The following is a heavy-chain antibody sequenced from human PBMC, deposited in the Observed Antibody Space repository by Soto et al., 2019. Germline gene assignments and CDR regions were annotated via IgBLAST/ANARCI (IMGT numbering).Heavy chain of an antibody. CDR2: IYYIGST. V-gene: IGHV4-31*03. CDR3: ARAYYDFWSGYSPGWFDP. CDR1: GGSISSGGYY. Sequence: SETLSLTCTVSGGSISSGGYYWNWIRQHPGKGLEWIGYIYYIGSTYYNPSLKSRVTISLDTSKNQFSLKLSSVTAADTAVYYCARAYYDFWSGYSPGWFDPWGQGTLVTVSS. D-gene: IGHD3-3*01. J-gene: IGHJ5*02.